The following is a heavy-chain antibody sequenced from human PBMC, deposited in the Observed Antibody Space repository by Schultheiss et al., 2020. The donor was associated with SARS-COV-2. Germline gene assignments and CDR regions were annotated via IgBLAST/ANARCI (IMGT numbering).Heavy chain of an antibody. D-gene: IGHD4-17*01. J-gene: IGHJ2*01. Sequence: GGSLRLSCAASGFTFSSYAMSWVRQAPGKGLEWVSAISGSGGSTYYADSVKGRFTISRDNSKNTLYLQMNSLRAGDTAVYYCARGGYGDSKRYFDLWGRGTLVTVSS. CDR2: ISGSGGST. V-gene: IGHV3-23*01. CDR3: ARGGYGDSKRYFDL. CDR1: GFTFSSYA.